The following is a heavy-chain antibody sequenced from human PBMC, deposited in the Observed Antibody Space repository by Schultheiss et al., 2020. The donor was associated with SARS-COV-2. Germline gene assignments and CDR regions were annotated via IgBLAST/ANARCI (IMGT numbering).Heavy chain of an antibody. CDR3: ARGGAFNYYDSSGYYSNIDY. CDR1: GFTFDDYA. D-gene: IGHD3-22*01. V-gene: IGHV3-9*01. CDR2: ISWNSGSI. Sequence: GGSLRLSCAASGFTFDDYAMHWVRQAPGKGLEWVSGISWNSGSIGYADSVKGRFTISRDNAKNSLYLQMNSLRAGDTAVYYCARGGAFNYYDSSGYYSNIDYWGQGTLVTVSS. J-gene: IGHJ4*02.